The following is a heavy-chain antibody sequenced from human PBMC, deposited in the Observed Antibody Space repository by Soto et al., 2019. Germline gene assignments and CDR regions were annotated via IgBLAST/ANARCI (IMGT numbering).Heavy chain of an antibody. J-gene: IGHJ4*02. Sequence: EVQLLESGGGLVQPGGSLRLSCVASGFTFNTCAMSWVRHAPGRGLEWLSGVSGCGGTTYYADSVKGRLSISRDNSKNTLFLRIKSPRAEDTAGYYGRKVRRFVGDMYIDYWGQGTEVTVSS. CDR1: GFTFNTCA. CDR2: VSGCGGTT. V-gene: IGHV3-23*01. CDR3: RKVRRFVGDMYIDY. D-gene: IGHD3-16*01.